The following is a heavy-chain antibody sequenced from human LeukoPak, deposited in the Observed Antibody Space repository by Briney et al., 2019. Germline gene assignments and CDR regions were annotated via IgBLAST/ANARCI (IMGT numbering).Heavy chain of an antibody. CDR2: FDPEDGET. D-gene: IGHD4-17*01. CDR3: ATGPYGPRGSVWFDP. CDR1: GYTLTELS. J-gene: IGHJ5*02. V-gene: IGHV1-24*01. Sequence: ASVKVSCKVSGYTLTELSMHWVRQAPGKGLEWMGGFDPEDGETIYARKFQGRVTMTEDTSTDTAYMELSSLRSEDTAVYYCATGPYGPRGSVWFDPWGQGTLVTVSS.